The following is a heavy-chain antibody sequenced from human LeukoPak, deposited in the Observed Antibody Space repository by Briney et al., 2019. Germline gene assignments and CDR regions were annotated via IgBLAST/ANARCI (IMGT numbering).Heavy chain of an antibody. J-gene: IGHJ4*02. Sequence: GGSLSLSCGASGSTLSDYTMNWVRQAPGKGPEWISYISSGGSVMHYADSVKGRFTISRDNVENSLYLQMNSLRVEDTAVYYCTRDLEYWGQGVLVTVSS. CDR1: GSTLSDYT. CDR2: ISSGGSVM. CDR3: TRDLEY. V-gene: IGHV3-48*01.